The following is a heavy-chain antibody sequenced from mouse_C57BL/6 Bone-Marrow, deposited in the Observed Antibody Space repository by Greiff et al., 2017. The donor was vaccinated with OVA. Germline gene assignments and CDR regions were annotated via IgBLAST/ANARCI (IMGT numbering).Heavy chain of an antibody. CDR2: INPGSGGT. Sequence: VQLQQSGAELVRPGPSVKVSCKASGYAFTNYLIEWVKQRPGQGLEWIGVINPGSGGTNYNEKFKGKATLTADKSSSTAYMQLSSLTSEDSAVYFCARENWDEWYFDVWGTGTTVTVSS. CDR1: GYAFTNYL. CDR3: ARENWDEWYFDV. V-gene: IGHV1-54*01. J-gene: IGHJ1*03. D-gene: IGHD4-1*01.